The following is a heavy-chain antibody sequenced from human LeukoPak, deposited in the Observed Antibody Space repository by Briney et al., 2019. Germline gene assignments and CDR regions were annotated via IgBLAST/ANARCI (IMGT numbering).Heavy chain of an antibody. Sequence: GGSLRLSCAASGFTFDDYAMHWVRQAPEKGLEWVSVISWDGGSTYYADSVKGRFTISRDNSKNSLYLQMNSLRVEDTALYYCAKDGLGGWLFDYWGQGTLVTVSS. CDR2: ISWDGGST. J-gene: IGHJ4*02. CDR1: GFTFDDYA. V-gene: IGHV3-43D*03. CDR3: AKDGLGGWLFDY. D-gene: IGHD6-19*01.